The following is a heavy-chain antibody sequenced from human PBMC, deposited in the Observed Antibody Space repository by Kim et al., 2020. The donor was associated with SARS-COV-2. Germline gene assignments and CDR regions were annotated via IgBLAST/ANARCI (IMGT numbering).Heavy chain of an antibody. J-gene: IGHJ4*02. CDR2: TYYRSKWYN. Sequence: QTLSLTCAISGDSVSSNSAAWNWIRQSPSRGLEWLGRTYYRSKWYNDYAVSVKSRITINPDTSKNQFSLQLNSVTPEDTAVYYCARGRVNWGIFGVVIYYFDYWGQGTLVTVSS. CDR3: ARGRVNWGIFGVVIYYFDY. CDR1: GDSVSSNSAA. D-gene: IGHD3-3*01. V-gene: IGHV6-1*01.